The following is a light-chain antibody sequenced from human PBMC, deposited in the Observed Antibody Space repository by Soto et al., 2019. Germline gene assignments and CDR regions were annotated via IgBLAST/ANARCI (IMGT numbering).Light chain of an antibody. Sequence: EIVLTQSPGTLSLSPGERATLSCRASHSVSSSYLAWYQQKPGQAPRLLIYGASSRATGIPDRFSGSGSGTDFTLTISRLAPEDFAVYYCKQYGSSPPITFGQGTRLEIK. CDR1: HSVSSSY. CDR3: KQYGSSPPIT. CDR2: GAS. J-gene: IGKJ5*01. V-gene: IGKV3-20*01.